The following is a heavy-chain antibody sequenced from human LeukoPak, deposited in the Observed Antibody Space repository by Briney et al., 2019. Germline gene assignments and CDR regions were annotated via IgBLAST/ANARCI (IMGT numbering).Heavy chain of an antibody. CDR3: ARGGGLDV. D-gene: IGHD3-16*01. Sequence: GGSLSLSCAASGFTFSSYWMNWARQAPGKGLEWVASINHNGNVNYYVDSVKGRFTISRDNAKNSQYLQMSNLRAEDTAVYFCARGGGLDVWGQGATVTVSS. CDR2: INHNGNVN. J-gene: IGHJ6*02. CDR1: GFTFSSYW. V-gene: IGHV3-7*03.